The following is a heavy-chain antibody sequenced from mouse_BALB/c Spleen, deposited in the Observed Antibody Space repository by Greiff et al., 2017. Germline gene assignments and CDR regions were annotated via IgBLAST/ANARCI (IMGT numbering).Heavy chain of an antibody. D-gene: IGHD2-4*01. J-gene: IGHJ4*01. CDR1: GFSLTSYG. V-gene: IGHV2-9*02. CDR3: ARDRGNDYDVSAMDY. Sequence: QVQLKESGPGLVAPSQSLSITCTVSGFSLTSYGVHWVRQPPGKGLEWLGVIWAGGSTNYNSALMSRLSISKDNSKSQVFLKMNSLQTDDTAMYYCARDRGNDYDVSAMDYWGQGTSVTVSS. CDR2: IWAGGST.